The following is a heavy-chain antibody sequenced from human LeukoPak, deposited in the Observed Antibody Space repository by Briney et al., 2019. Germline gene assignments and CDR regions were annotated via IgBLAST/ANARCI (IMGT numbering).Heavy chain of an antibody. Sequence: GGSLRLSCAASGFTFSSYWMSWVRQAPGKGLEWVANIKQDGSEKYYVDSVKGRFTISRDNAKNSLYLQMNSLRAEDTAVYYCARGPVDTAMVNLDYWGQGTMVSVSS. CDR3: ARGPVDTAMVNLDY. J-gene: IGHJ4*02. CDR1: GFTFSSYW. D-gene: IGHD5-18*01. CDR2: IKQDGSEK. V-gene: IGHV3-7*01.